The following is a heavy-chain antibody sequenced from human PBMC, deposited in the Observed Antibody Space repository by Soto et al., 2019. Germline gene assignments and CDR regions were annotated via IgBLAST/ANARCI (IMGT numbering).Heavy chain of an antibody. J-gene: IGHJ6*02. V-gene: IGHV3-23*04. CDR1: GFTFSRYA. Sequence: EVQLVESGGGLVKPGGSVRLSCAASGFTFSRYAMNWVRQAPGRGLQWISGISVSGDNTSYVESVRGRFTVYRDNSKNTLYLQMNNLRAEDTALYYCAKHGKMRTKAWFPAGYGMDVWGQGTTVTVSS. CDR2: ISVSGDNT. CDR3: AKHGKMRTKAWFPAGYGMDV. D-gene: IGHD3-10*01.